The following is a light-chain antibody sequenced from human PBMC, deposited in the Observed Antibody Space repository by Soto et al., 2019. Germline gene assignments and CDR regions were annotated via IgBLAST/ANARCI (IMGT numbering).Light chain of an antibody. V-gene: IGLV2-14*01. CDR2: EVS. J-gene: IGLJ3*02. Sequence: QSALTQPASVSGSPGQSITISCTGTRSDVGGYKYVSWYQQHPGKAPKLMIYEVSYRPSGVSNRFSGSKSGNTASLIISGLQAEDEGEYYCSSYTSSNTGVFGGGTKLTVL. CDR3: SSYTSSNTGV. CDR1: RSDVGGYKY.